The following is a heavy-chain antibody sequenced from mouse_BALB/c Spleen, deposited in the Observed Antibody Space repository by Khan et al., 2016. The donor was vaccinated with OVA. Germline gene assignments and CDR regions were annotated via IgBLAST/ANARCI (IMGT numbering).Heavy chain of an antibody. Sequence: VQLVESGAELEKPGASVKMSCKASGYTFTTYWMHWVKQRPGQGMEWIGYINPTSGYTDYNDKFKDRATLSADKSSSTAYMQLNSLTSEDSAVYYCTRDIIDYWGQGTTLTVSS. V-gene: IGHV1-7*01. CDR2: INPTSGYT. CDR3: TRDIIDY. D-gene: IGHD1-3*01. CDR1: GYTFTTYW. J-gene: IGHJ2*01.